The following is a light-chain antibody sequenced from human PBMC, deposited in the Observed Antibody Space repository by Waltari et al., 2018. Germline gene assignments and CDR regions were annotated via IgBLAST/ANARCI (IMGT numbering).Light chain of an antibody. CDR2: KAS. CDR3: QQYNSYSYT. J-gene: IGKJ2*01. Sequence: TCRASQSISSWLAWYQQKPGKAPKLLIYKASSLESGVPSRFSGSGSGTEFTLTIGSLQPDDFATYYCQQYNSYSYTFGQGTKLEIK. V-gene: IGKV1-5*03. CDR1: QSISSW.